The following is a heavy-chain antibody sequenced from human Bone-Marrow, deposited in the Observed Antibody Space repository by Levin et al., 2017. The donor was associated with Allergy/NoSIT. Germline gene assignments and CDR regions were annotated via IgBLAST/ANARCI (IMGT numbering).Heavy chain of an antibody. J-gene: IGHJ5*02. CDR2: ISYDGSNK. Sequence: GGSLRLSCAASGFTFSSYAMHWVRQAPGKGLEWVAVISYDGSNKYYADSVKGRFTISRDNSKNTLYLQMNSLRAEDTAVYYCARDSFSMIVVTTLPWGGWFDPWGQGTLVTVSS. CDR1: GFTFSSYA. D-gene: IGHD3-22*01. CDR3: ARDSFSMIVVTTLPWGGWFDP. V-gene: IGHV3-30*04.